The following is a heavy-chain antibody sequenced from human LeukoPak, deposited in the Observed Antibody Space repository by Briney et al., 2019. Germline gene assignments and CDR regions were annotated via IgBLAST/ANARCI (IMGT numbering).Heavy chain of an antibody. CDR1: GFPFSSYA. CDR2: ISYDGSNK. Sequence: GRSLSLSCAASGFPFSSYAMHWVRQAPGKGLEWVAVISYDGSNKYYADSVKGRFTISRDNSKNTLYLQMNSLRAEDTAVYYCAGERTMVRGTLGTRVGGPFDYWGQGTLVTVPS. D-gene: IGHD3-10*01. J-gene: IGHJ4*02. CDR3: AGERTMVRGTLGTRVGGPFDY. V-gene: IGHV3-30*04.